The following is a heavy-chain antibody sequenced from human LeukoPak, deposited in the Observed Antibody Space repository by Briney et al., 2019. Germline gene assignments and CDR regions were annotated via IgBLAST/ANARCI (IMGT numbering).Heavy chain of an antibody. CDR1: GLTVSSNY. Sequence: PGGALRLSCAASGLTVSSNYMSWVRQAPGKGLEWVSVIYSGGSTYYADSVKGRFTISRDNSKNTLYLQMNSLRAEDTAVYYCARNKWLVHSYYFDYWGQGTLVTVSS. CDR2: IYSGGST. J-gene: IGHJ4*02. V-gene: IGHV3-53*01. D-gene: IGHD6-19*01. CDR3: ARNKWLVHSYYFDY.